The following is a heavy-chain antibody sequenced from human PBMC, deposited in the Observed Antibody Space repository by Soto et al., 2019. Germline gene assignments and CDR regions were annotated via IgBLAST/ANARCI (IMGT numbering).Heavy chain of an antibody. J-gene: IGHJ4*02. CDR1: GYAFTTYG. CDR3: ARGRYGDY. D-gene: IGHD1-1*01. CDR2: ISAHNGNT. Sequence: QVHLVQSGAEVKKPGASVKVSCKGSGYAFTTYGITWVRQAPGQGLEWMGWISAHNGNTNYAQKLQGIVTVTRDTSTSTAYMALRSLRSNNTAVYYCARGRYGDYWGQGVLVTVSS. V-gene: IGHV1-18*01.